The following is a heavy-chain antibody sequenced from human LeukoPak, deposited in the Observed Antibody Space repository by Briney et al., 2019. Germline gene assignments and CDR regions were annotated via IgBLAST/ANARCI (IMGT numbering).Heavy chain of an antibody. J-gene: IGHJ3*02. CDR1: GYTFTGYY. Sequence: ASVKVSCKASGYTFTGYYMHWLRQAPGQGLEWMGWIHPNSGGTNYAQKFQGRVTMTRDTSISTAYMELSRLRSDDTSVYYCAKEPLIEHAFDIWGQGTMVTVSS. V-gene: IGHV1-2*02. CDR3: AKEPLIEHAFDI. CDR2: IHPNSGGT.